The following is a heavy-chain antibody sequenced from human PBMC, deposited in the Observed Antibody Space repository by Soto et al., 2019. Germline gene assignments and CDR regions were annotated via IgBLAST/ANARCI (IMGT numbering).Heavy chain of an antibody. D-gene: IGHD3-22*01. CDR1: GYTLTELS. Sequence: GASVKVSCKVSGYTLTELSMHWVRQAPGKGLEWMGGFDPEDGETIYAQKFQGRVTMTEDTSTDTAYMELSSLRSEDTAVYYCATGNYYYDSSGKKYFQHWGQGTLVTVSS. V-gene: IGHV1-24*01. CDR3: ATGNYYYDSSGKKYFQH. CDR2: FDPEDGET. J-gene: IGHJ1*01.